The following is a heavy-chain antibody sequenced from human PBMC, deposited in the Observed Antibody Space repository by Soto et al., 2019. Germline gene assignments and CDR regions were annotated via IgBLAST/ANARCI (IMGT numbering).Heavy chain of an antibody. J-gene: IGHJ4*02. Sequence: QVQLVESGGGVVQPGRSLRLSCAASGFTFSNYGMYWVRQAPGKGLEWVAFISYDGSSKFYADPMKGRHTISRDNSKNSLYLQMNSLRAEDTAVYYCLKGIGNYCALDYWGQGTLVTVSS. CDR2: ISYDGSSK. CDR3: LKGIGNYCALDY. V-gene: IGHV3-30*18. CDR1: GFTFSNYG. D-gene: IGHD1-26*01.